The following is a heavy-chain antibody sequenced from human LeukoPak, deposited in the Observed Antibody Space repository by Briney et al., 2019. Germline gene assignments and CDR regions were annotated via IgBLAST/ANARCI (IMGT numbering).Heavy chain of an antibody. CDR2: INPNSGGT. CDR1: GYTFTGYY. Sequence: ASVKVSCKASGYTFTGYYMHWVRRAPGQGLEWMGWINPNSGGTNYAQKFQGRVTMTRDTSTSTVYMELSSLRSEDTAVYYCAREGSSASIDYWGQGTLVTVSS. V-gene: IGHV1-2*02. CDR3: AREGSSASIDY. J-gene: IGHJ4*02. D-gene: IGHD6-25*01.